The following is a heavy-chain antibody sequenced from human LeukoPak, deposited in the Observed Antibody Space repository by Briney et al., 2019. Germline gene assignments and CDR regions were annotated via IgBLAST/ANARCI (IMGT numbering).Heavy chain of an antibody. CDR1: GGSISSYY. Sequence: PSETLSLICNVSGGSISSYYWSWIRQPPGKGLEGIGDIYYSGSTNYNPSLKSRVTISVDTSKNQFSLKLSSVTAADTAVYYCARGNWMFDYWGQGTLVTVSS. CDR2: IYYSGST. CDR3: ARGNWMFDY. J-gene: IGHJ4*02. D-gene: IGHD1-20*01. V-gene: IGHV4-59*01.